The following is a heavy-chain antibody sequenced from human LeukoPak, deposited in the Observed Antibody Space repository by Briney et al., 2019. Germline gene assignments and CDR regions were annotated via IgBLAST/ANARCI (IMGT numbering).Heavy chain of an antibody. CDR1: GYTFTGYY. V-gene: IGHV1-2*06. CDR2: INPNSGGT. D-gene: IGHD2-21*02. J-gene: IGHJ4*02. Sequence: ASVKVSCKASGYTFTGYYMHWVRQAPGQGLEWMGRINPNSGGTNYAQKFQGRVTMTRDTSISTAYMELSRLRSDDTAVYYCARGIVVVTAMPFDYWGQRTLVTVSS. CDR3: ARGIVVVTAMPFDY.